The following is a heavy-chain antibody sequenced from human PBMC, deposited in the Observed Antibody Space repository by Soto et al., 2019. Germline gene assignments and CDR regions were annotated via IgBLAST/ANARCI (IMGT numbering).Heavy chain of an antibody. J-gene: IGHJ1*01. Sequence: EVQLVESGGGLVQPGGSLRLSCAASGFTFSSYWMSWVRQAPGKGLEWVANIKQDGSEKYYVDSVKGRFTISRDNAKNSLYLQMNSLRAEDTAVYYCARIQSGYYPGAEYFQHWGQGTLVTVSS. CDR1: GFTFSSYW. CDR3: ARIQSGYYPGAEYFQH. V-gene: IGHV3-7*03. CDR2: IKQDGSEK. D-gene: IGHD3-22*01.